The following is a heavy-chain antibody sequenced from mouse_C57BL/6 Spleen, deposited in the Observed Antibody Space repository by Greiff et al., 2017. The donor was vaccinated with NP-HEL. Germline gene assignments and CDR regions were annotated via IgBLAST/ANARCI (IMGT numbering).Heavy chain of an antibody. Sequence: VMLVESGAELVKPGASVKISCKASGYAFSSYWMNWVKQRPGKGLEWIGQIYPGDGDTNYNGKFKGKATLTADKSSSTAYMQLSSLTSEDSAVYFCARRGGKTSGFDYWGQGTTLTVSS. CDR1: GYAFSSYW. CDR2: IYPGDGDT. CDR3: ARRGGKTSGFDY. V-gene: IGHV1-80*01. J-gene: IGHJ2*01. D-gene: IGHD3-1*01.